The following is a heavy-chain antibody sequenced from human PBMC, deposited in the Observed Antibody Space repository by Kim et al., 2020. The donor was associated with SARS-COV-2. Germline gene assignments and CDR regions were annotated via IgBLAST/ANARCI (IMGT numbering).Heavy chain of an antibody. CDR3: ARHSGNRYGYMYFDT. V-gene: IGHV4-39*01. CDR2: FSTSGTT. J-gene: IGHJ4*02. D-gene: IGHD5-18*01. CDR1: GGSISSSTFY. Sequence: SETLSLTCSVSGGSISSSTFYWGWIRQPPGKGLEWIGTFSTSGTTFYNSSLKSRVTISVDTSKNQFSLYLNSVTAADTAVYYCARHSGNRYGYMYFDTWGQGPLVTVSS.